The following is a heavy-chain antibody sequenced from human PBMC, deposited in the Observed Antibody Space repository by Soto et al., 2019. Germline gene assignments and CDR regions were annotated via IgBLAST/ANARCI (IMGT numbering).Heavy chain of an antibody. D-gene: IGHD2-21*01. CDR3: ARGDRGGVDI. V-gene: IGHV3-74*01. CDR1: GFTFIYYW. CDR2: IHSDGTTT. J-gene: IGHJ3*02. Sequence: ELKLVESGGGLVEPGGSLRLSSAASGFTFIYYWMHWVRQAPGAGLVWVSHIHSDGTTTTYADSVKGRFTVPRDNTKDTLYLRMTSLRAEETAVYLCARGDRGGVDIWGQGTVAIVSS.